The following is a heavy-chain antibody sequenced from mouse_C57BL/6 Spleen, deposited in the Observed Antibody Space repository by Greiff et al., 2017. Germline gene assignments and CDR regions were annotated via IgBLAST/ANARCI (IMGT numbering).Heavy chain of an antibody. Sequence: VKLMESGAELARPGASVKLSCKASGYTFTSYGISWVKQRTGQGLEWIGEIYPRSGNTYYNEKFKGKATLTADKSSSTAYMELRSLTSEDSAVYFCARYVHQYYAMDYWGQGTSVTVSS. CDR1: GYTFTSYG. V-gene: IGHV1-81*01. J-gene: IGHJ4*01. CDR2: IYPRSGNT. CDR3: ARYVHQYYAMDY.